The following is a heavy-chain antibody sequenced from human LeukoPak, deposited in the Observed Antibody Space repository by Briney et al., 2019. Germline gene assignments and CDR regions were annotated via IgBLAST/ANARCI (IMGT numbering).Heavy chain of an antibody. J-gene: IGHJ4*02. CDR1: GGSFSGYY. D-gene: IGHD1-26*01. Sequence: SETLSLTCAVYGGSFSGYYWSWIRQPPGKGLEWIGEINHSGGTNYNPSLKSRVTISVDTSKNQFSLKLSSVTAADTAVYYCARGRRSGSYLGYWGQGTLVTVSS. CDR2: INHSGGT. V-gene: IGHV4-34*01. CDR3: ARGRRSGSYLGY.